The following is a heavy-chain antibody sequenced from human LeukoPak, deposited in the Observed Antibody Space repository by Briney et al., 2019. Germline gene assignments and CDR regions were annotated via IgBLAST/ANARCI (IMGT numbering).Heavy chain of an antibody. CDR1: GYSISSGYH. D-gene: IGHD3-10*01. V-gene: IGHV4-38-2*02. J-gene: IGHJ4*02. CDR2: LYAAGNT. CDR3: AREIVRGVPGW. Sequence: SETLSPTCAVSGYSISSGYHWGWTRQTPGKGPEWIGSLYAAGNTYYSPSLKSRVTISLDKSKNLFSLDLRSVTAADTAVYYCAREIVRGVPGWWGQGTLVTVSS.